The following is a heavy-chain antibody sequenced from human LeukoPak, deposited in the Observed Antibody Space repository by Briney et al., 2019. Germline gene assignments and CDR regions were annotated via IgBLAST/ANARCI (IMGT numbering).Heavy chain of an antibody. CDR1: GFTFSSYS. V-gene: IGHV3-48*01. CDR3: VSGSYEGGYYGMDV. D-gene: IGHD1-26*01. J-gene: IGHJ6*02. CDR2: ISSSSTI. Sequence: GGSLRLSCAASGFTFSSYSMNWVRQAPGKGLEWVSYISSSSTIYYADSVKGRFTISRDNAKNSLYLQMNILRAEDTAVYYCVSGSYEGGYYGMDVWGQGTTVTVSS.